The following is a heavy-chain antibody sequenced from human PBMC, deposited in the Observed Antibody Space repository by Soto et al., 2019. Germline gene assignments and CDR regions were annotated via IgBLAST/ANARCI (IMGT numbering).Heavy chain of an antibody. J-gene: IGHJ4*02. CDR2: IIPILGIA. D-gene: IGHD6-6*01. CDR3: ATLNRYSSSSTYFDY. V-gene: IGHV1-69*02. CDR1: GGTFSSYT. Sequence: ASVKVSCKASGGTFSSYTISWVRQAPGQGLEWMGRIIPILGIANYAQKFQGRVTITADKSTSTAYMELSSLRSEDTAVYYCATLNRYSSSSTYFDYWGQGTLVTVSS.